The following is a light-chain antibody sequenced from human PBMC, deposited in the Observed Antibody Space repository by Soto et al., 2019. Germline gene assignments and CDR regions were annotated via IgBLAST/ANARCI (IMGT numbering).Light chain of an antibody. V-gene: IGKV3-20*01. J-gene: IGKJ2*01. CDR2: HAS. CDR1: QSVSRSF. Sequence: EIVLTQSPGTLSLSPGEVVTLSCRASQSVSRSFLAWYQQKHGQPPRLLIYHASSRATGIPDRFSGSGSGTDFTLTISRLEPEDLAMYYCQQYGSSHQTFGQGTKLEI. CDR3: QQYGSSHQT.